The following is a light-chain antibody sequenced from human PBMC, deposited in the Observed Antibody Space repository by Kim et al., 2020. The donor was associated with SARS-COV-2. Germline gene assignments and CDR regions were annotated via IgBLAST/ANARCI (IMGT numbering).Light chain of an antibody. V-gene: IGLV3-19*01. CDR3: NSRDNSGDHYV. CDR2: GKN. J-gene: IGLJ1*01. Sequence: ALGQKCRITSQADIRRSYYASWYQQKPGQAPVLVIYGKNNRPSGIPDRFSGSSSGNTGSLTITGAQAEDEADYYCNSRDNSGDHYVFGTGTKVTVL. CDR1: IRRSYY.